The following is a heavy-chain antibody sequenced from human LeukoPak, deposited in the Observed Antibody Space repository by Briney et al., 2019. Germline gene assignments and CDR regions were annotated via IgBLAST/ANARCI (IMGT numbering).Heavy chain of an antibody. CDR1: GYIFTSYF. J-gene: IGHJ4*02. CDR3: ARLRYFDWHYYFDY. Sequence: GASVKVSCKASGYIFTSYFMHWVRQAPGQGLEWMGLINPSGGSTRYAQKFQGRVTMTRDMSTSTVYMELSSLRSEDTAVYYCARLRYFDWHYYFDYWGQGTLVTVSS. V-gene: IGHV1-46*01. CDR2: INPSGGST. D-gene: IGHD3-9*01.